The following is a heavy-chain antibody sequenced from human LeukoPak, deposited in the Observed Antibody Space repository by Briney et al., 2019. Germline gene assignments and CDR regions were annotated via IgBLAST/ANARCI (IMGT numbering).Heavy chain of an antibody. CDR2: MNPNSSNT. CDR3: ARGGSGWYDWFDP. Sequence: ASVKVSCKASVYTFTSYDINWVRQATGQGLGWMGLMNPNSSNTGYSQKFQDRVTMTRNTSIRTAYMQLSSLRSEAKAVYYCARGGSGWYDWFDPWGQGTLVTVCS. V-gene: IGHV1-8*01. CDR1: VYTFTSYD. J-gene: IGHJ5*02. D-gene: IGHD6-19*01.